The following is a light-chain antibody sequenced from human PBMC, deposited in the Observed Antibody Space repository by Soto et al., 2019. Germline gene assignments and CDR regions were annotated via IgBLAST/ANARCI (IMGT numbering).Light chain of an antibody. CDR1: SSDVGGYNY. CDR3: CSYAGSYTYV. V-gene: IGLV2-11*01. CDR2: DVS. Sequence: QSVLTQPRSVSGSPGQSVTISCTGTSSDVGGYNYVSWYQQRPGKAPKLMIYDVSKRPSGVPDRFSGSKSGNTASLTISGLQAEDEVDYYCCSYAGSYTYVFGTGTKLTVL. J-gene: IGLJ1*01.